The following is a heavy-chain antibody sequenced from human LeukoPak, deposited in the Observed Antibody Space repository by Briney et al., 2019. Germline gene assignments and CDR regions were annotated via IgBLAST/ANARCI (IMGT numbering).Heavy chain of an antibody. V-gene: IGHV4-34*01. Sequence: PSETLSLTCAVYGGFFSGYYWSWIRQPPGKGLEWIGEINHSGSTNYNPSLKSRVTISVDTSKNQFSLKLSSVTAADTAVYYCASLIATPGDVWGKGTTVTVSS. J-gene: IGHJ6*04. D-gene: IGHD3-16*01. CDR2: INHSGST. CDR3: ASLIATPGDV. CDR1: GGFFSGYY.